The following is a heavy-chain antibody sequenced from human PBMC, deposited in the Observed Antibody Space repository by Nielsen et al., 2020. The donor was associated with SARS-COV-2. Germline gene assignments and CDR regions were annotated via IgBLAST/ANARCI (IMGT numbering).Heavy chain of an antibody. CDR1: GGSISSSSYY. CDR2: ISYRGST. J-gene: IGHJ3*02. V-gene: IGHV4-39*01. D-gene: IGHD3-10*01. Sequence: SETLSLTCSVSGGSISSSSYYWGWIRQPPGKGLEWIGSISYRGSTYFNPSLKSRVTMSVDTSKNQFSFRLSSVTAADTAVYYCARRGFFDIWGQGTMVTVSS. CDR3: ARRGFFDI.